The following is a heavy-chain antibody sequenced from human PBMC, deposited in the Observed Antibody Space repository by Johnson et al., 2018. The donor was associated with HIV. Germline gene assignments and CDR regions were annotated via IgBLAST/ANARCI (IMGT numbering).Heavy chain of an antibody. J-gene: IGHJ3*02. CDR1: GITFSSYA. D-gene: IGHD3-22*01. V-gene: IGHV3-23*04. CDR3: ARDHYYDSSGAFDI. CDR2: LSGSGGST. Sequence: EQLVESGGGLVQPGGSLRLSCVASGITFSSYAMSWVRQAPGKGLEWVSALSGSGGSTYYAGSVRGRFTISRDNSKNTVYLQMNSLRAEDTAVYYCARDHYYDSSGAFDIWGQGTMVTVSS.